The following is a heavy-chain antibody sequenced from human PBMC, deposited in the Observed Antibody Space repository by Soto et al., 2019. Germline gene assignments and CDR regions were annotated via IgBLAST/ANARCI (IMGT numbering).Heavy chain of an antibody. Sequence: ASVKVSCKASGYTFTSYGISWVRQAPGQGLEWMGWISAYNGNTNYAQKLQGRVTMTTDTSTSTAYMELRSLRSDDTAVYYCARETVPHKRYCSGGSCYLDKKSRVYYYMDVWGKGTTVTVSS. J-gene: IGHJ6*03. D-gene: IGHD2-15*01. CDR2: ISAYNGNT. CDR1: GYTFTSYG. CDR3: ARETVPHKRYCSGGSCYLDKKSRVYYYMDV. V-gene: IGHV1-18*01.